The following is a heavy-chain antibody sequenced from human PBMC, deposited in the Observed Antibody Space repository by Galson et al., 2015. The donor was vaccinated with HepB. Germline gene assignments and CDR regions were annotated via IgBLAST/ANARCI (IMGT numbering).Heavy chain of an antibody. Sequence: SLRLSCAASGITGSSNHMSWVRQAPGKGLEWVSVIFGGGSTYYADSVQGRFTVSRDNSNNMLYLQMNSLRAEDAGLYFCAKGYGLFDSWGQGILVTVSS. CDR2: IFGGGST. CDR1: GITGSSNH. J-gene: IGHJ5*01. V-gene: IGHV3-53*01. D-gene: IGHD5-18*01. CDR3: AKGYGLFDS.